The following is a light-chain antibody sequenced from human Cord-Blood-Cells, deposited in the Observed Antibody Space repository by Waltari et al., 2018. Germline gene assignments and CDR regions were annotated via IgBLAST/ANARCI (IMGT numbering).Light chain of an antibody. CDR3: QQYGSSLWT. CDR1: QSVSSSY. V-gene: IGKV3-20*01. CDR2: VAS. Sequence: EIVLTQSPGTLSLSTGERATLSCRASQSVSSSYLAWYQQKPGQAPRLLIYVASSRATGIPDRFSGSGSGTDFTLTISRLEPEDFAVYYCQQYGSSLWTFGQGTKVEIK. J-gene: IGKJ1*01.